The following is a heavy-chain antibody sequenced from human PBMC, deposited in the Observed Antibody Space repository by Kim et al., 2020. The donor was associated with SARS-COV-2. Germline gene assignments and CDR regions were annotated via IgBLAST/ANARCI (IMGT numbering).Heavy chain of an antibody. CDR3: ARSSGYYHGGAFFDS. CDR2: ISSSRSSS. D-gene: IGHD3-22*01. J-gene: IGHJ4*02. CDR1: GFTFSSYT. V-gene: IGHV3-48*04. Sequence: GGSLRLSCAASGFTFSSYTMNWVRQAPGKGLEWVSYISSSRSSSYYADSVKGRFTISRDNAKNSLYLQMNSLRAEDTAVYYCARSSGYYHGGAFFDSWGQGTLVTVSS.